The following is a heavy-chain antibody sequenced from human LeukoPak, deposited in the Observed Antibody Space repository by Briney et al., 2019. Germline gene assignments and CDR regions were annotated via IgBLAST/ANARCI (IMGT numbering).Heavy chain of an antibody. D-gene: IGHD6-19*01. CDR2: MKNKADGGTT. J-gene: IGHJ4*02. Sequence: GGSLRLSCAASGFAFSNAWMNWVRQAPGKGLEWVGRMKNKADGGTTDYAAPVKGRFTVSRDDSRNTVYLQMYSLRAEDTAVYYCANGYSSGWFIFDYWGQGTLVTVSS. V-gene: IGHV3-15*01. CDR3: ANGYSSGWFIFDY. CDR1: GFAFSNAW.